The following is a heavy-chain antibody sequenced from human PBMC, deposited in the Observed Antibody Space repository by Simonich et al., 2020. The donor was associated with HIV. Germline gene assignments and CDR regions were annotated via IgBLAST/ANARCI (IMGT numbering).Heavy chain of an antibody. J-gene: IGHJ6*02. D-gene: IGHD1-1*01. CDR2: ISSSGSTI. Sequence: EVQLVESGGGLVQPGGSLRLSCAASGFTFSSYEMNWVRQAPGKGLGWVSYISSSGSTIYTADSGKGRFTISRDNAKNTLYLQMNSLRAEDTAVYHCARDSENNLNDAPHGMDVWGQGTTVTVSS. CDR1: GFTFSSYE. CDR3: ARDSENNLNDAPHGMDV. V-gene: IGHV3-48*03.